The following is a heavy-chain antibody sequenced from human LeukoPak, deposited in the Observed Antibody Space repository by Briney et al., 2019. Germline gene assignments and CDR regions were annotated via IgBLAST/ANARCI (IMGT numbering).Heavy chain of an antibody. CDR2: IRYDGTNQ. J-gene: IGHJ4*02. D-gene: IGHD1-26*01. CDR1: GFTFSAYG. CDR3: AKDLRGSDNY. Sequence: GGSLRLSCAASGFTFSAYGMHWVRQAPGKGLEWVTFIRYDGTNQYYADSVKGRFTISRDNSKDTLYLQMNSLRAEDTAVYYCAKDLRGSDNYWGQGTLVTVSS. V-gene: IGHV3-30*02.